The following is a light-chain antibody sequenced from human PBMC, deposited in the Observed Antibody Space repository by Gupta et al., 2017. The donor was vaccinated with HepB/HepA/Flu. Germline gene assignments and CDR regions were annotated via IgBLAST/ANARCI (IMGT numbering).Light chain of an antibody. CDR2: WAY. J-gene: IGKJ1*01. CDR3: QQNSLSWT. V-gene: IGKV4-1*01. Sequence: DIVMTQSTDYLAVSLGERDTIHCKSSQSGLESSINNNYLCCYQQKPGQPTKLLIYWAYSRKAVVPDRFSGSWSGTDFTLTISSLQAEYVAFYYRQQNSLSWTFGQGTKVEIK. CDR1: QSGLESSINNNY.